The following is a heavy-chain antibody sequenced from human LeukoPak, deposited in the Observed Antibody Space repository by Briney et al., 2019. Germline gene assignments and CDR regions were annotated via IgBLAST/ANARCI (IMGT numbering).Heavy chain of an antibody. CDR2: ITSTGNSI. D-gene: IGHD1-1*01. V-gene: IGHV3-21*01. CDR1: GIIFNIYS. Sequence: GGSLRLPCAASGIIFNIYSMNWVRQTPGKGLEWVSSITSTGNSIYYADSVKGRFTVSRDNAKNSLYLQMNSLRAEDTAVYYCARGVKGTVPTLWDGMDVWGQGTAVTVSS. CDR3: ARGVKGTVPTLWDGMDV. J-gene: IGHJ6*02.